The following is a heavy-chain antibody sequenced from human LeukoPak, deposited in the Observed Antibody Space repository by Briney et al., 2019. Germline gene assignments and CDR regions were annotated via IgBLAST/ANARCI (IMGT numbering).Heavy chain of an antibody. Sequence: GGSLRLSCAASGFSFNIYAMGWVRQAPGKGLEWVSVIGSGSVDKHYADTVRGRFDISRDNAKNSLYLQMNSLRVEDTAVYYCAKVAKYYYGSETYYFFEHWGQGTPVTASS. CDR2: IGSGSVDK. V-gene: IGHV3-23*01. J-gene: IGHJ4*02. D-gene: IGHD3-10*01. CDR3: AKVAKYYYGSETYYFFEH. CDR1: GFSFNIYA.